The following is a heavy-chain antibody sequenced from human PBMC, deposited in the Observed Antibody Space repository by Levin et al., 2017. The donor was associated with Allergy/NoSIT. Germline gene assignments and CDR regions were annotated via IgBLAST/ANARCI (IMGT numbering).Heavy chain of an antibody. J-gene: IGHJ3*02. D-gene: IGHD2/OR15-2a*01. CDR1: RGPFSFSNYA. CDR3: ARVLPDSTIDAFDI. V-gene: IGHV1-69*13. CDR2: IIPMFATP. Sequence: SVKVSCKAFRGPFSFSNYALSWVRQAPGQGLEWMGGIIPMFATPNYAQKFQGRVTITADESTSTAYMELRSLRSEDTAMYYCARVLPDSTIDAFDIWGQGTMVTVSS.